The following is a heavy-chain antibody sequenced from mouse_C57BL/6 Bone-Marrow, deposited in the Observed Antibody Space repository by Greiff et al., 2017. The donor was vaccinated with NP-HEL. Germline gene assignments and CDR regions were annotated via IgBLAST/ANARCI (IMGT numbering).Heavy chain of an antibody. CDR2: INPNNGGT. CDR3: ARLGRGYWYIEV. D-gene: IGHD4-1*01. V-gene: IGHV1-26*01. J-gene: IGHJ1*03. CDR1: GYTFTDYY. Sequence: EVQLQQSGPELVKPGASVKISCKASGYTFTDYYMNWVKQSHGKSLEWIGDINPNNGGTSYNQKFKGKATLTVDKSSSTAYMELRSLTSEDSAVYYCARLGRGYWYIEVWGTGTTVTVSS.